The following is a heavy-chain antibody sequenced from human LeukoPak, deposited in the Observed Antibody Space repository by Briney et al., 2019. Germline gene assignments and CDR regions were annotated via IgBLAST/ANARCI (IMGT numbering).Heavy chain of an antibody. CDR1: GYTFTSYG. D-gene: IGHD5-18*01. Sequence: ASVKVSCKASGYTFTSYGISWVRQAPGQGLEWMGWISAYNGNTNYAQKLQGRVTMTTDTSTSTAYMELRSLRSDDTAVYYCGVGYSYGPPLFFDYWGQGTLVTVSS. CDR2: ISAYNGNT. CDR3: GVGYSYGPPLFFDY. J-gene: IGHJ4*02. V-gene: IGHV1-18*04.